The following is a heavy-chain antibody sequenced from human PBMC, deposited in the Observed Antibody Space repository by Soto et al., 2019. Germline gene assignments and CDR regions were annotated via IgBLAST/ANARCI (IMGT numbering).Heavy chain of an antibody. CDR1: GYTFTSYY. V-gene: IGHV1-46*01. CDR2: INPSGGST. Sequence: GASVKVSCKASGYTFTSYYMHWVRQAPGQGLEWMGIINPSGGSTSYAQKFQGRVTMTRDTSTSTVYMELSSLRSEDTAVYYCARTRYCTNGRYGMDVWGQGTTVTVSS. CDR3: ARTRYCTNGRYGMDV. J-gene: IGHJ6*02. D-gene: IGHD2-8*01.